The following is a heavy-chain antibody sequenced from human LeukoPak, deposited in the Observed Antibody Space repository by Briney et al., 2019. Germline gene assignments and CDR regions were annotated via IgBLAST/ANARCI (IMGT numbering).Heavy chain of an antibody. D-gene: IGHD3-3*01. Sequence: SETLSLTCAVYGGSFSGYYWSWIRQPPGKGLEWIGEINHSGSTNYNPSLKSRVTISVDTSKNQFSLKLSSVTAADTAVYYCARSNTIFGVVISDLAFDIWGQGTMVTVSS. CDR1: GGSFSGYY. V-gene: IGHV4-34*01. CDR3: ARSNTIFGVVISDLAFDI. CDR2: INHSGST. J-gene: IGHJ3*02.